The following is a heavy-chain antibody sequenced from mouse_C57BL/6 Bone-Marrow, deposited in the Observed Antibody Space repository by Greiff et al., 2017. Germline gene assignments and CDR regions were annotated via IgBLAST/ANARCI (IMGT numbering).Heavy chain of an antibody. J-gene: IGHJ3*01. D-gene: IGHD2-2*01. Sequence: QVQLQQSGPELVKPGASVKISCKASGYAFSSSWMNWVKQRPGKGLEWIGRIYPGDGDTNYNGKFKGKATLTADTSSSPAYMQLSSLTSEDSAVYFCHGYWFAYWGQGTLVTVSA. CDR3: HGYWFAY. CDR2: IYPGDGDT. CDR1: GYAFSSSW. V-gene: IGHV1-82*01.